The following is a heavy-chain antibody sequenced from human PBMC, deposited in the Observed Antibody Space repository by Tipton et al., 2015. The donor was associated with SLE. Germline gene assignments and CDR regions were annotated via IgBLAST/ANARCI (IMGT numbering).Heavy chain of an antibody. CDR1: GGSISSSSYY. J-gene: IGHJ2*01. Sequence: LRLSCTVSGGSISSSSYYWGWIRQPPGKGLEWIGSIYYSGSTYYNPSLKSRVTISVDTSKNQLSLKLSSVPAADTAVYYCAPSIAARPRDWYFDLWGRGTLVTVSS. CDR2: IYYSGST. V-gene: IGHV4-39*01. CDR3: APSIAARPRDWYFDL. D-gene: IGHD6-6*01.